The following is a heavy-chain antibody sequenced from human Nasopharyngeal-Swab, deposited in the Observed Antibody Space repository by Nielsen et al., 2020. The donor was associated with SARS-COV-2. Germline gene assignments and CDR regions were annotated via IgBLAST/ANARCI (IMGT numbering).Heavy chain of an antibody. D-gene: IGHD3-22*01. CDR2: INHSGST. J-gene: IGHJ4*02. Sequence: SETLSLTCAVYGGSFSGYYWSWIRQPPGKGLEWIGEINHSGSTNYNPSLKSRVTISVDTSKNQFSLKLSSVKEEEKAGYYCARGFHPRHYYDSSGSSLDYWGQGTLVTVSS. V-gene: IGHV4-34*01. CDR1: GGSFSGYY. CDR3: ARGFHPRHYYDSSGSSLDY.